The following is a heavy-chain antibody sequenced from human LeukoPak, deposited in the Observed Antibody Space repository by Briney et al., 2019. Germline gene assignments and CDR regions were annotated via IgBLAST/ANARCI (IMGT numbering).Heavy chain of an antibody. Sequence: PSETLSLTCMVSGGSISSYYWSWIRQPPGTGLEWIGFIYYSGSTNYNPSLKSRVTISVDTSKNQFSLKLSSVTAADTAVYYCARRPHSSGFDYWGQGTLVTVSS. CDR1: GGSISSYY. D-gene: IGHD3-22*01. CDR3: ARRPHSSGFDY. V-gene: IGHV4-59*08. CDR2: IYYSGST. J-gene: IGHJ4*02.